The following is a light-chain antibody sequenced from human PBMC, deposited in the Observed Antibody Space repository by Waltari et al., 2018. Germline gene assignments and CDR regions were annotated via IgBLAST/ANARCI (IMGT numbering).Light chain of an antibody. CDR1: RSNLGAGYD. Sequence: QSVLTQPPSVSGAPGQRVTISCTGSRSNLGAGYDVHRYQQLPGAAPKVLIYGNNNRPSGVPDRFSGSKSGTSASLAITGLQAEDEADYHCQSYDSSLSGSGVFGGGTRVTVL. CDR2: GNN. J-gene: IGLJ3*02. V-gene: IGLV1-40*01. CDR3: QSYDSSLSGSGV.